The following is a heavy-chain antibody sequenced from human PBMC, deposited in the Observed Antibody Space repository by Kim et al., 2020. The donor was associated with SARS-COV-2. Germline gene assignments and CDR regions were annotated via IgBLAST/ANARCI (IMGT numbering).Heavy chain of an antibody. CDR1: GGSINYNSYY. J-gene: IGHJ4*02. Sequence: SETLSLTCSVSGGSINYNSYYWGWIRQPPGKGLEWIGNIYYTGTTYYNPSLKSRVTISLDTSKNQFSLRLTSVTAADTAVYYCARAGHYGDYYLDSWGQGTLVTVSS. D-gene: IGHD4-17*01. V-gene: IGHV4-39*07. CDR2: IYYTGTT. CDR3: ARAGHYGDYYLDS.